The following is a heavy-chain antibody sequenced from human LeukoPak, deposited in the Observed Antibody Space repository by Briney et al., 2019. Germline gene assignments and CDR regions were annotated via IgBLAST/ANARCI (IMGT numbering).Heavy chain of an antibody. J-gene: IGHJ4*02. D-gene: IGHD3-9*01. CDR1: GFTFSSYA. V-gene: IGHV3-23*01. CDR2: ISGSGGST. CDR3: ARDFEVVRYFEGYVY. Sequence: PGGSLRLSCAASGFTFSSYAMSWVRQAPGEGLEWVSAISGSGGSTYYADSVKGRFTISRDNSKNTLYLQMNTLRAEDTAVYYCARDFEVVRYFEGYVYWGQGTLVTVSS.